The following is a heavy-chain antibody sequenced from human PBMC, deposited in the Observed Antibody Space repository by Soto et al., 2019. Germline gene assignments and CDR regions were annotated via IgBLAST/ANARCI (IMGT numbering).Heavy chain of an antibody. CDR1: GYTFTGYY. CDR2: INPNSGGT. CDR3: AIGTPAEYNWFDP. D-gene: IGHD1-1*01. V-gene: IGHV1-2*02. J-gene: IGHJ5*02. Sequence: VKVSCKASGYTFTGYYMHWVRQAPGQGLEWMGWINPNSGGTNYAQKFQGRVTMTRDTSISTAYMELSRLRSDDTAVYYCAIGTPAEYNWFDPWGQGTLVTVSS.